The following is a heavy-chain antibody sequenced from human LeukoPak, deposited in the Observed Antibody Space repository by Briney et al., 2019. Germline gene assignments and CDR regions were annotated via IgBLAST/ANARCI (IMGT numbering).Heavy chain of an antibody. CDR3: ARQYSDILTGYHRGELYWYFDL. J-gene: IGHJ2*01. CDR1: GYSFSSGDY. V-gene: IGHV4-38-2*02. CDR2: IYHSRRN. Sequence: SETLSLTCTVSGYSFSSGDYWGWIRQPPGKVLECIGSIYHSRRNYYNPSLKSRVTISVDTSKNQVSLILTSVTAADTAVYYCARQYSDILTGYHRGELYWYFDLWGRGTLVTVSS. D-gene: IGHD3-9*01.